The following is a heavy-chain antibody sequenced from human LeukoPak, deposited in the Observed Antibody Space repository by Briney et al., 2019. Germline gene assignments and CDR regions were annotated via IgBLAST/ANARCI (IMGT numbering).Heavy chain of an antibody. J-gene: IGHJ3*02. Sequence: ASVKASCKASGGTFSSYAISWVRQAPGQGLEWMGGIIPIFGTANYAQKFQGRVTITTDESTSTAYMELSSLRSEDTAVYYCARGDYDFWSGYCRAFDIWGQGTMVTVSS. CDR1: GGTFSSYA. V-gene: IGHV1-69*05. CDR3: ARGDYDFWSGYCRAFDI. CDR2: IIPIFGTA. D-gene: IGHD3-3*01.